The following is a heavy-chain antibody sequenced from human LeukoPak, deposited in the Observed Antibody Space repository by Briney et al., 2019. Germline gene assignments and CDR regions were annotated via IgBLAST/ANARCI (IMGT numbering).Heavy chain of an antibody. J-gene: IGHJ5*02. CDR3: AGLALSSGWYNWFDP. CDR1: GYTFTGYY. D-gene: IGHD6-19*01. V-gene: IGHV1-2*02. Sequence: ASVKVSCKASGYTFTGYYMHWVRQAPGQRLEWMGWINPNSGGTNYAQKFQGRVTMTRDTSISTAYMELSRLRSDDTAVYYCAGLALSSGWYNWFDPWGQGTLVTVSS. CDR2: INPNSGGT.